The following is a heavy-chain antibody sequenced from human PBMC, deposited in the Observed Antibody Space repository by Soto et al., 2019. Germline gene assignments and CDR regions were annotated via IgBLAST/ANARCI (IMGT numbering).Heavy chain of an antibody. V-gene: IGHV4-39*01. CDR2: IYYSGST. CDR3: ARLGGSYGPIKG. J-gene: IGHJ4*02. D-gene: IGHD5-18*01. CDR1: GGSISSSSYY. Sequence: QLQLQESGPGLVKPSETLSLTCTVSGGSISSSSYYWGWIRQPPGKGLEWIGSIYYSGSTYYNPSLKSRVTISVDTSKNQFSLKLSSVTAADTAVYYCARLGGSYGPIKGWGQGTLVTVSS.